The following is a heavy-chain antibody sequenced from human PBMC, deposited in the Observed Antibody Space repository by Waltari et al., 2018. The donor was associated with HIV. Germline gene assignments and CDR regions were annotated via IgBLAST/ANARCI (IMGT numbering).Heavy chain of an antibody. D-gene: IGHD6-13*01. CDR3: ARVPFASSWSADSFDV. CDR2: IWYDGSKK. J-gene: IGHJ3*01. CDR1: GFRVSHHG. V-gene: IGHV3-33*01. Sequence: VQLEASGGAVVQPGRSRRLSCAASGFRVSHHGLHWVRQAPGKGLQWVAVIWYDGSKKEYSDSVKGRFTISKDNSKNTLFLQMNSLRVDDTAVYFCARVPFASSWSADSFDVWGPGTRITVSS.